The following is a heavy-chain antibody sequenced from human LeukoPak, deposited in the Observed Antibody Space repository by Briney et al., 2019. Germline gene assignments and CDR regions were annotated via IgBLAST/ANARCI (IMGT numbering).Heavy chain of an antibody. CDR1: SGSISSSNYF. CDR2: IYYTGST. Sequence: SETVSLTCTVSSGSISSSNYFWGWIRQPPGKGLEWIGKIYYTGSTHYHPSLKSRVTMCIDTSKNQFSLKLSSVTAADTAVYYCARELPDYDFWSGYPHYYYYMDVWGKGNTVTVSS. CDR3: ARELPDYDFWSGYPHYYYYMDV. J-gene: IGHJ6*03. V-gene: IGHV4-39*01. D-gene: IGHD3-3*01.